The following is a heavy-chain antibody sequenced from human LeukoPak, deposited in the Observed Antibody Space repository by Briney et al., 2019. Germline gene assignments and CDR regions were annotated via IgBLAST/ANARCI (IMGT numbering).Heavy chain of an antibody. Sequence: GRSLRLSCAASGFTFSSYGMHWVRQAPGKGLEWVAVIWYDRSNKYYADSVKGRFTISRDNSKNTLYLQMNSLRAEDTAMYYCAREYATTYYYDSSGYQDNWFDPWGQGTLVTVSS. V-gene: IGHV3-33*01. D-gene: IGHD3-22*01. CDR2: IWYDRSNK. J-gene: IGHJ5*02. CDR1: GFTFSSYG. CDR3: AREYATTYYYDSSGYQDNWFDP.